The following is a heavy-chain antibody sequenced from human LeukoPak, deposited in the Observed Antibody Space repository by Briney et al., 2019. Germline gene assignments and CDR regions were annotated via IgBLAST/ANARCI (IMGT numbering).Heavy chain of an antibody. Sequence: ASVKVSCTASGYTFTSYYMHWVRQAPGQGLEWMGIINPSGGSTSYAQKFQGRVTMTRDTSTNTVYMELSSLRSADTAVYYCARVRAEGTVTTYYFDYWGQGTLVTVSS. CDR3: ARVRAEGTVTTYYFDY. CDR2: INPSGGST. J-gene: IGHJ4*02. D-gene: IGHD4-17*01. CDR1: GYTFTSYY. V-gene: IGHV1-46*01.